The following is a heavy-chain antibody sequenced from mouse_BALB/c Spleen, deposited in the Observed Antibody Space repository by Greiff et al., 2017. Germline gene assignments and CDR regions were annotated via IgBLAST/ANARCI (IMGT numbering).Heavy chain of an antibody. CDR3: ARYGSVYAMDY. Sequence: VQLQQSGAELAKPGASVKMSCKASGYTFTSYWMHWVKQRPGQGLEWIGYINPSTGYTEYNQKFKDKATLTADKSSSTAYMQLSSLTSEDSAVYYCARYGSVYAMDYWGQGTSVTVSS. D-gene: IGHD1-1*01. V-gene: IGHV1-7*01. CDR1: GYTFTSYW. J-gene: IGHJ4*01. CDR2: INPSTGYT.